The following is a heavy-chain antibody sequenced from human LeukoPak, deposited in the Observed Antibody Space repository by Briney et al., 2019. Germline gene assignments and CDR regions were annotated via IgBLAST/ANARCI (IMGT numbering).Heavy chain of an antibody. Sequence: SETLSLTCAVYGGSFSGYYWSLIRRPPGKGLEWIGEINHSGSTNYNPSLKSRVTISVDTSKNQFSLKLSSVTAADTAVYYCARGPFGYSSSLGMDVWGQGTTVTVSS. D-gene: IGHD6-13*01. CDR3: ARGPFGYSSSLGMDV. CDR2: INHSGST. V-gene: IGHV4-34*01. J-gene: IGHJ6*02. CDR1: GGSFSGYY.